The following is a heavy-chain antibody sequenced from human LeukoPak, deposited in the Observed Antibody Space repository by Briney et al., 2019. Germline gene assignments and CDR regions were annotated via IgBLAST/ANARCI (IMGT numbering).Heavy chain of an antibody. V-gene: IGHV4-59*01. CDR2: IYHNGRT. CDR1: GASFSNDY. Sequence: SETLSLTCTVSGASFSNDYWSWVRQAPGKGLEWIGYIYHNGRTNYSPSLKSRITMSIDTSQNQFSLKLTSVTAADTAVYYCTRASEGIGYFDTWGRGSLVTVSS. CDR3: TRASEGIGYFDT. D-gene: IGHD3-3*01. J-gene: IGHJ4*02.